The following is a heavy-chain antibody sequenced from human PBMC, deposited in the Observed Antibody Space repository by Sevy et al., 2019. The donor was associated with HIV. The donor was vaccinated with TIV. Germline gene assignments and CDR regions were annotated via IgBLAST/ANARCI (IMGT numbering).Heavy chain of an antibody. D-gene: IGHD6-13*01. CDR2: ISNSGRST. CDR3: AKDHSSSWYREFDY. CDR1: GFTFSSYA. J-gene: IGHJ4*02. V-gene: IGHV3-23*01. Sequence: GSLRLSCTASGFTFSSYAMSWVRQAPGEGLEWVSAISNSGRSTYYADSVKGRFTISRDNSKNTLYLQMNSLRAEDTAVYYCAKDHSSSWYREFDYWGQGTLVTVSS.